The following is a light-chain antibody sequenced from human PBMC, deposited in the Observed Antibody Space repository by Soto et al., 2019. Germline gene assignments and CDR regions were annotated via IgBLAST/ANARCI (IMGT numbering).Light chain of an antibody. CDR2: GNN. CDR3: QSYDSSLSGSWV. V-gene: IGLV1-40*01. J-gene: IGLJ3*02. Sequence: QAVVTQPPSVSGAPGQRVTISCTGDTSNIGAGYDVHWYQHLPGTAPKLLIYGNNNRPSGVPDRFSGSKSDTSASLAITGLQAADEADYYCQSYDSSLSGSWVFGGGTKLTVL. CDR1: TSNIGAGYD.